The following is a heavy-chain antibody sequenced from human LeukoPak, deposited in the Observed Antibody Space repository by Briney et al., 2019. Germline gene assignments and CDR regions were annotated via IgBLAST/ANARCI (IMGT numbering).Heavy chain of an antibody. D-gene: IGHD1-26*01. CDR1: GASFSSGDQY. Sequence: PSETLSLTCTVSGASFSSGDQYWNWIRQSPGKGLEWIGSIHPSGTLYNNPTLKSRVTISVDTSKTQFSLKLSSVTAADTAVYYCARGPEAPPYRSGGVGANGVFLVYYFDYWGQGTLVTVSS. CDR3: ARGPEAPPYRSGGVGANGVFLVYYFDY. V-gene: IGHV4-39*07. CDR2: IHPSGTL. J-gene: IGHJ4*02.